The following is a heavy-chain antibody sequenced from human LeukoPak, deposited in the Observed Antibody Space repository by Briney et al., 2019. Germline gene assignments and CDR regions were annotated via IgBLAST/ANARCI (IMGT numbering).Heavy chain of an antibody. CDR1: GFTFSSYW. CDR2: IKGDGSEK. Sequence: GGSLRLSCAASGFTFSSYWMAWVRQAPGKGLEWVAHIKGDGSEKYYVDSMKGRFTISRDNAKKSLFLQMNSLGAADTAVYYCARDHSYPTSDAFDIWGQGTMVTVSS. CDR3: ARDHSYPTSDAFDI. D-gene: IGHD3-16*02. V-gene: IGHV3-7*05. J-gene: IGHJ3*02.